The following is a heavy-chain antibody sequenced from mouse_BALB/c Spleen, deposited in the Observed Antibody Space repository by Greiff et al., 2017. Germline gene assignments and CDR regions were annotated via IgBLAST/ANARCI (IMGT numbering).Heavy chain of an antibody. V-gene: IGHV5-2*01. Sequence: EVNLVESGGGLVQPGESLKLSCESNEYEFPSHDMSWVRKTPEKRLELVAAINSDGGSTYYPDTMERRFIISRDNTKKTLYLQMSSLRSEDTALYYCARRGILYDGYWYFDVWGAGTTVTVSS. CDR1: EYEFPSHD. CDR3: ARRGILYDGYWYFDV. D-gene: IGHD2-3*01. CDR2: INSDGGST. J-gene: IGHJ1*01.